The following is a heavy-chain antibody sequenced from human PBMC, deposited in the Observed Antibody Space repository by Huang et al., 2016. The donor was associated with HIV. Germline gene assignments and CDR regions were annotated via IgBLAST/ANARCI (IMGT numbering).Heavy chain of an antibody. V-gene: IGHV1-2*02. D-gene: IGHD6-6*01. CDR2: INPKRCGT. J-gene: IGHJ4*02. Sequence: QVQLVQSGAEVKNPGASVRVSCKASGYTFTDSNILWVRQAPGQGREWMGGINPKRCGTIDAQRFQGRDTMTRDTTISTVHMDLRRIQSDDTAVYFCARDWSFGSSTSPADWGQGTLVTVSS. CDR3: ARDWSFGSSTSPAD. CDR1: GYTFTDSN.